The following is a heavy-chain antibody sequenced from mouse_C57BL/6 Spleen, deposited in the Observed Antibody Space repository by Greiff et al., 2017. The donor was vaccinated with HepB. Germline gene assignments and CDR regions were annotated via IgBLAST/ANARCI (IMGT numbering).Heavy chain of an antibody. D-gene: IGHD5-5*01. V-gene: IGHV1-82*01. CDR3: ARGLPSWFAY. Sequence: QVQLQQSGPELVQPGASVKISCKASGYAFSSSWMNWVKQRPGKGLEWIGRIYPGDGDTNYNGKFKGKATLTADKSSSTAYMQHSSLTSEDSAVYFCARGLPSWFAYWGQGTLVTVSA. CDR1: GYAFSSSW. CDR2: IYPGDGDT. J-gene: IGHJ3*01.